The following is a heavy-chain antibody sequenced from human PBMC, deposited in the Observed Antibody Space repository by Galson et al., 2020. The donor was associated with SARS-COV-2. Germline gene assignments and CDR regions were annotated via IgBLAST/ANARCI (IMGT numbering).Heavy chain of an antibody. Sequence: ASVKVSCKASGYTFTGYYMHWVRQAPGQGLEWMGWINPNSGGTNYAQKFQGRVTMTRDTSISTAYMELSRLRSGDTAVYYCARAYHSSSWYLPDYWGQGTLVTVSS. CDR2: INPNSGGT. D-gene: IGHD6-13*01. J-gene: IGHJ4*02. V-gene: IGHV1-2*02. CDR3: ARAYHSSSWYLPDY. CDR1: GYTFTGYY.